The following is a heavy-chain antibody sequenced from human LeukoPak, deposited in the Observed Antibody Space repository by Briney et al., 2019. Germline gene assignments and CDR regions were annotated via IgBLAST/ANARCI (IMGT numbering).Heavy chain of an antibody. CDR2: IWYDGSNK. J-gene: IGHJ5*02. V-gene: IGHV3-33*01. D-gene: IGHD6-19*01. CDR1: GFTLSSYG. Sequence: GRSLRLSCAASGFTLSSYGMHWVRQAPGKGLEWVAVIWYDGSNKYYADSVKGRFTISRDNSKNVLYLQMNSLRAEDTAMYYCTRLYRSGWYVPWGQGTLVTVSS. CDR3: TRLYRSGWYVP.